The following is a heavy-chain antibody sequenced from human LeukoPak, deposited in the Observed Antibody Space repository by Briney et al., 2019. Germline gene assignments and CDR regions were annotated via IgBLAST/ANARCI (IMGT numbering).Heavy chain of an antibody. J-gene: IGHJ1*01. CDR3: ARPRIVGAPGYFQH. D-gene: IGHD1-26*01. CDR2: INHSGST. Sequence: PSETLSLTGAVYGGSFSGYYWSWIRQPPGKGLEWIGEINHSGSTNYNPSLKSRVTISVDTSKNQFSLKLSSVTAADTAVYYCARPRIVGAPGYFQHWGQGTLVTVSS. CDR1: GGSFSGYY. V-gene: IGHV4-34*01.